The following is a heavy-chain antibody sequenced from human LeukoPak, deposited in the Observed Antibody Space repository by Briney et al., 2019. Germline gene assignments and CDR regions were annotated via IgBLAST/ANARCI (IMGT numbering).Heavy chain of an antibody. D-gene: IGHD4-23*01. J-gene: IGHJ4*02. V-gene: IGHV3-33*01. CDR3: ARVEDYGGNVDY. CDR2: IWYDGSNK. Sequence: GGSLRLSCAASGFTFSSYGMHWVRQAPGKGLEWVAVIWYDGSNKDYADSVKGRFTISRDNSKNTLYLQMNRLRAEDTAVYYCARVEDYGGNVDYWGQGTLVTVSS. CDR1: GFTFSSYG.